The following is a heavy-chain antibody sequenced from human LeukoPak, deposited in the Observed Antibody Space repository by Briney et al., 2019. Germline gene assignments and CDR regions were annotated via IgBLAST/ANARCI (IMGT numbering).Heavy chain of an antibody. V-gene: IGHV3-74*01. CDR2: ISPDGTTI. D-gene: IGHD3-22*01. Sequence: GGSLRLSCAASGFTLSDSWMHWVGQAPGKGLVWVSRISPDGTTISYADSVKGRFTISRGNAKNMVYLQVNSLRVEDTAVYYCARDFYTNYYHSNGDDFDYWGQGTLVTVSS. CDR3: ARDFYTNYYHSNGDDFDY. CDR1: GFTLSDSW. J-gene: IGHJ4*02.